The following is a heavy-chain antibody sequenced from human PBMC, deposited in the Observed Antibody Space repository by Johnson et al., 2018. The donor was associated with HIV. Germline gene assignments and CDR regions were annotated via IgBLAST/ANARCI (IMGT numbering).Heavy chain of an antibody. CDR2: INSDGNAT. CDR1: GFTFSRYW. V-gene: IGHV3-74*03. D-gene: IGHD3-10*01. CDR3: ARAVLWFGDHVFDM. Sequence: VQLLESGGGLLQPGGSLRLSCAASGFTFSRYWMHWVRQAPGKGLVWVSGINSDGNATTYTASVKGRFNISRDNAKNTLYLQMNSLRVEDTAVYYCARAVLWFGDHVFDMWGQGTMVTVSS. J-gene: IGHJ3*02.